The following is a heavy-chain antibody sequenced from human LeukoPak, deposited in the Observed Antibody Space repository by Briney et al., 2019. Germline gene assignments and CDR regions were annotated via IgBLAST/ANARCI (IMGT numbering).Heavy chain of an antibody. V-gene: IGHV3-9*01. D-gene: IGHD4-17*01. Sequence: PGRSLRLSCAASGFTFDDYAMHWVRQAPGKGLEWVSGISWNSGSIGYADSVKGRFTISRDNAKNSLYLQMNSLRAEDTALYYCAKDEHGDYDPDWYFDLWGRGTLVTVSS. J-gene: IGHJ2*01. CDR1: GFTFDDYA. CDR2: ISWNSGSI. CDR3: AKDEHGDYDPDWYFDL.